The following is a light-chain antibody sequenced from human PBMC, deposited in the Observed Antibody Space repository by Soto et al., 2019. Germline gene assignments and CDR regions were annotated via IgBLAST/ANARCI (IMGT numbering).Light chain of an antibody. CDR3: SSTMGV. CDR1: SRDVGAYDY. V-gene: IGLV2-14*01. CDR2: DVS. Sequence: QSALTQPASVSGSPGQAITISCTGTSRDVGAYDYVTWYQQYPGKAPKVMIYDVSDRPSGVSNRFSGSKSGNTASLTISGLQAEDEAVYYCSSTMGVFGTGTKVTVL. J-gene: IGLJ1*01.